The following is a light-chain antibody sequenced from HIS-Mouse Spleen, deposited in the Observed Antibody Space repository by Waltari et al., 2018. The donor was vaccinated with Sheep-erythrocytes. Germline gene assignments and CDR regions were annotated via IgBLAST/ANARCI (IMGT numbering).Light chain of an antibody. Sequence: EIVLTQSPATLXXSXXERATLSCRASQSVSRYLAWYQQKPGQAPRLLIYDASNRATGIPARFSGSGSGTDFTLTISSLEPEDFAVYYCXQRSNWYTFGQGTKLEIK. CDR3: XQRSNWYT. J-gene: IGKJ2*01. CDR2: DAS. CDR1: QSVSRY. V-gene: IGKV3-11*01.